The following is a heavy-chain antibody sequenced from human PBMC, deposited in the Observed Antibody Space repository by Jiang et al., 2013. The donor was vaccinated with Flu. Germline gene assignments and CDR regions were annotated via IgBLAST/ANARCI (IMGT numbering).Heavy chain of an antibody. CDR3: ARMLYYAYDY. CDR1: GFSLSNPRMS. D-gene: IGHD3-16*01. Sequence: KPTQTLTLTCTFSGFSLSNPRMSVSWIRQPPGKALEWLAHISSSAKKSYSTSLRSRLSISKDTSRSQVVLTMTNMDPVDTATYYCARMLYYAYDYWGQGTLVTVSS. V-gene: IGHV2-26*01. CDR2: ISSSAKK. J-gene: IGHJ4*02.